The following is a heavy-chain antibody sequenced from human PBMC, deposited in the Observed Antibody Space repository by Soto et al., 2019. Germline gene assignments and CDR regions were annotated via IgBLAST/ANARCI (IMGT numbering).Heavy chain of an antibody. D-gene: IGHD2-8*02. Sequence: QVQLQQWGAGLLKPSETMSLTCAVYGGSFSGYYWTWIRQPPGTGLEWIGEINHRGSTNYNPSLKRRVPLSVDTSPNQFSLQPTSLTAAGTAVYYCARDKITGLFDYWGQGTLVTVSS. CDR3: ARDKITGLFDY. CDR2: INHRGST. J-gene: IGHJ4*02. V-gene: IGHV4-34*01. CDR1: GGSFSGYY.